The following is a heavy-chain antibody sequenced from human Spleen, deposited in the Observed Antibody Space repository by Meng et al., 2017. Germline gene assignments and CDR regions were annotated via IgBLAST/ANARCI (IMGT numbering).Heavy chain of an antibody. CDR2: LNHRGDT. J-gene: IGHJ4*02. CDR1: GGSFSGYY. V-gene: IGHV4-34*02. Sequence: QVQLQQWGAGLVKPSEALSLTCAVYGGSFSGYYWSWIRQPPGKGLEWIGELNHRGDTKHNPSLRSRVTISVDTSKNQFSLKLNSVTAADTAVYYCARTGASAGPPYYFDYWGQGTLVTVSS. D-gene: IGHD6-13*01. CDR3: ARTGASAGPPYYFDY.